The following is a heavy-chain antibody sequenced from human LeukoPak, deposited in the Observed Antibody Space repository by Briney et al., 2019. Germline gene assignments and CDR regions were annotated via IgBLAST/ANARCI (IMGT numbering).Heavy chain of an antibody. CDR3: ARDPQMFTDAFDI. V-gene: IGHV6-1*01. CDR2: TYFRSKWYY. Sequence: SQTLSLTCAISGDSVSNDRTAWSRIRQSPSRGLEWLGRTYFRSKWYYDYALFVKSRITINPDTSKNQFSLQLSSVTPEDTAVYYCARDPQMFTDAFDIWGQGTMVTVSS. CDR1: GDSVSNDRTA. D-gene: IGHD3-16*01. J-gene: IGHJ3*02.